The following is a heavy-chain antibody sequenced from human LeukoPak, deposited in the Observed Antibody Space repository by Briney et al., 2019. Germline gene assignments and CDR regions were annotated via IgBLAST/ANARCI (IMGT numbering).Heavy chain of an antibody. CDR1: GFTFSSYA. CDR2: ISYDGSNK. D-gene: IGHD6-19*01. CDR3: ARDYADSSGWYKLDY. J-gene: IGHJ4*02. Sequence: GGSLSLSCAASGFTFSSYAMHWVRQAPGKGLGWVAVISYDGSNKYYADSVKGRFTISRDNSKNTLYLQMNSLRAEDTAVYYCARDYADSSGWYKLDYWGQGTLVTVSS. V-gene: IGHV3-30*04.